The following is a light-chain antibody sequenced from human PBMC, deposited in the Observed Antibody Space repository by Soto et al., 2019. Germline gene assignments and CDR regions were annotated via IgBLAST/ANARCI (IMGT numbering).Light chain of an antibody. Sequence: EIVITQSPATLSVSPGERATLSCRASQSVFSSLAWYQQRPVQAPRLLIYGVSSSATGVPVSFSGSGSGKDFTLTISRLEPEDFAAYYCKQYVSAPITLALAIRLE. V-gene: IGKV3-20*01. CDR3: KQYVSAPIT. J-gene: IGKJ5*01. CDR2: GVS. CDR1: QSVFSSL.